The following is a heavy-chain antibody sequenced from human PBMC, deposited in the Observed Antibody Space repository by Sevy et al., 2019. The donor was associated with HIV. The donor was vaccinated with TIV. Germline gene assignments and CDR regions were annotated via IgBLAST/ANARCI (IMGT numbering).Heavy chain of an antibody. CDR2: ISYDGTNK. CDR1: GFTFNTYA. Sequence: GGSLRLSCAASGFTFNTYAMHWVRQAPGKGLEWVAFISYDGTNKYYSDSVKGRFTISRDNANNTLHLQMNSLRTEDTAVFYCARDKSSWYYFDSWGQGTLVTVSS. D-gene: IGHD6-13*01. J-gene: IGHJ4*02. V-gene: IGHV3-30-3*01. CDR3: ARDKSSWYYFDS.